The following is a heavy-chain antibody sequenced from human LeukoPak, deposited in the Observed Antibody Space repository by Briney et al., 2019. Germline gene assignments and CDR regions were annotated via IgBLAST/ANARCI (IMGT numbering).Heavy chain of an antibody. D-gene: IGHD3-10*01. J-gene: IGHJ4*02. CDR1: GFTFSTSA. CDR2: ISESGGST. CDR3: AKGSF. V-gene: IGHV3-23*01. Sequence: GGSLRLSCVVSGFTFSTSAMSWVRQAPGKGLEWVSGISESGGSTYYADPVKGRFTSSRDNSKNTLYLQMNNLRAEDTAAYYCAKGSFWGQGTLVTVSS.